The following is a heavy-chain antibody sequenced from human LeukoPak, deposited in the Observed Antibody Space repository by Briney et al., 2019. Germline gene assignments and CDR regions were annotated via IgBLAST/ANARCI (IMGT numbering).Heavy chain of an antibody. CDR3: ARGGAARLHFQN. CDR1: GGSISTYY. D-gene: IGHD6-6*01. V-gene: IGHV4-59*01. Sequence: SETLSLTCTVSGGSISTYYWNWIRQPPGKGLEWIGYIYHSGSTNYNPSLQSRVTISVDTSKNQFSLNPNSVTAADTAVYYCARGGAARLHFQNWGQGTLVTDSS. J-gene: IGHJ1*01. CDR2: IYHSGST.